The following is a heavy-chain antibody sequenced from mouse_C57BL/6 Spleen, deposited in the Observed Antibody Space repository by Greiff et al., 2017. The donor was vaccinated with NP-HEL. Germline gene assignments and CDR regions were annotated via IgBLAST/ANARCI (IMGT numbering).Heavy chain of an antibody. CDR2: INPSSGYT. CDR3: ARSPYYYGSSDYAMDY. J-gene: IGHJ4*01. D-gene: IGHD1-1*01. V-gene: IGHV1-7*01. Sequence: QVHVKQSGAELAKPGASVKLSCKASGYTFTSYWMHWVKQRPGQGLEWIGYINPSSGYTKYNQKFKDKATLTADKSSSTAYMQLSSLTYEDSAVYYCARSPYYYGSSDYAMDYWGQGTSVTVSS. CDR1: GYTFTSYW.